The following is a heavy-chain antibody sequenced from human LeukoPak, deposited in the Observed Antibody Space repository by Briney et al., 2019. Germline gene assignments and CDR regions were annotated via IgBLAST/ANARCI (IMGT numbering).Heavy chain of an antibody. CDR3: ARDYDGSGYFGY. Sequence: GGSLRLSCAASGNTFSIYTMNWVRQAPGQGLEWVSSISSSSNYIYYADSVKGRFTISRDNAKNSLYLQMNSLRAEDTAVYYCARDYDGSGYFGYWGQGTLVTVSS. CDR2: ISSSSNYI. J-gene: IGHJ4*02. CDR1: GNTFSIYT. V-gene: IGHV3-21*01. D-gene: IGHD3-22*01.